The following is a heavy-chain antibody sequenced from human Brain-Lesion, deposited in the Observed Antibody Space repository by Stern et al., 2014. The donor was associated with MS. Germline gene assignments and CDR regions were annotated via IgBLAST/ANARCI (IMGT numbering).Heavy chain of an antibody. J-gene: IGHJ4*02. CDR1: GGSISRSTYY. D-gene: IGHD5-12*01. CDR3: ARHDGWLPHY. Sequence: VQLVESGPGLVKPSETLSLTCSVSGGSISRSTYYWGWIRQPPGKGLEWIGSIYYSGTTYYNPSLKSRVTKDTSTNQFPLRLTSVTAADTAVYYCARHDGWLPHYWSQGTLVTVSS. CDR2: IYYSGTT. V-gene: IGHV4-39*01.